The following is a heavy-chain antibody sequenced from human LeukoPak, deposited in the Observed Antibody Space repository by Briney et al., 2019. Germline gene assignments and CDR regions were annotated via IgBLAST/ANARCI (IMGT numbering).Heavy chain of an antibody. CDR3: ARRSGVAVAGAFDY. Sequence: PGGSLRLSCAASEFTFSNYAMNWVRQAPGKGLEWVSSIGGSDVSTYYADSVTGRFTISRDNSKNTLYLQMNSLRAEDTAVYFCARRSGVAVAGAFDYWGQGALVTVSS. V-gene: IGHV3-23*01. D-gene: IGHD6-19*01. CDR1: EFTFSNYA. CDR2: IGGSDVST. J-gene: IGHJ4*02.